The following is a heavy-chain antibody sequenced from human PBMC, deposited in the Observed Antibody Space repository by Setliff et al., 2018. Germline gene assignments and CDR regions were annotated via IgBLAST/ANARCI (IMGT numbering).Heavy chain of an antibody. CDR3: ARGRNIAARLFDS. Sequence: TLSLTCTVSGGSISSGSYYWSWFRQPAGKELEWIGQIYTSWSTNYNPSLKSRVTISLDTSKNQFSLKLSSVTAADTAVYYCARGRNIAARLFDSWGQGTLVTVSS. J-gene: IGHJ4*02. V-gene: IGHV4-61*09. CDR1: GGSISSGSYY. CDR2: IYTSWST. D-gene: IGHD6-6*01.